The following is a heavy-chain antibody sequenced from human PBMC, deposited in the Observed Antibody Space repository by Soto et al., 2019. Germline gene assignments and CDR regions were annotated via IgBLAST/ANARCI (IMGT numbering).Heavy chain of an antibody. J-gene: IGHJ4*02. D-gene: IGHD6-6*01. CDR1: GFTFSSYS. CDR2: ISSSSSTI. V-gene: IGHV3-48*01. CDR3: ARIGYYSSSFDIDY. Sequence: GSLRLSCAASGFTFSSYSMNWVRQAPGKGLEWVSYISSSSSTIYYADSVKGRFTISRDNAKNSLYLQMNSLRAEDTAVYYCARIGYYSSSFDIDYWGQGTLVTVSS.